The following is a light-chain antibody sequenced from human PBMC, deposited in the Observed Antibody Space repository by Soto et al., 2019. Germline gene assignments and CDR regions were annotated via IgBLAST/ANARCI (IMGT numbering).Light chain of an antibody. V-gene: IGLV2-14*01. CDR1: SSDVGGYNY. Sequence: QCVLTQPASVSGSPGQSITISCTGTSSDVGGYNYVSWYQQHPGKAPKLMIYDVSNRPSGVSNRFSGSKSGNTASLTISGLQAEDEADYYCSSYTSSSTLEVVGGGTKLTVL. CDR2: DVS. J-gene: IGLJ2*01. CDR3: SSYTSSSTLEV.